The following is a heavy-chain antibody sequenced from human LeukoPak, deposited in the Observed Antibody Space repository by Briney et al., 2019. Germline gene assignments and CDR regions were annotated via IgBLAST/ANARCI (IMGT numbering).Heavy chain of an antibody. Sequence: ASVKVSCKAPGYTFTSYYMHWVRQAPGQGLEWMGIINPSGGSTSYAQKFQGRVTMTRDTSTSTVYMELSSLRSEDTAVYYCARALVVVTRFDYWGQGTLVTVSS. CDR1: GYTFTSYY. V-gene: IGHV1-46*01. CDR3: ARALVVVTRFDY. J-gene: IGHJ4*02. CDR2: INPSGGST. D-gene: IGHD2-21*02.